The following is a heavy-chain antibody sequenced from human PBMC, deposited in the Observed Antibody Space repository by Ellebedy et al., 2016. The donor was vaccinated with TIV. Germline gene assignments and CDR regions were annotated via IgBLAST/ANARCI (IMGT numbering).Heavy chain of an antibody. CDR2: IWYDGSNK. D-gene: IGHD6-19*01. J-gene: IGHJ4*02. CDR1: GFTFSSYG. V-gene: IGHV3-33*08. Sequence: PGGSLRLSCAASGFTFSSYGMHWVRQAPGKGLEWVAVIWYDGSNKYYADSVKGRFTISRDNSKNTLYLQMNSLRAEDTAVYSCARDARSSGWSGTFCFDSWGQGTLVTVSS. CDR3: ARDARSSGWSGTFCFDS.